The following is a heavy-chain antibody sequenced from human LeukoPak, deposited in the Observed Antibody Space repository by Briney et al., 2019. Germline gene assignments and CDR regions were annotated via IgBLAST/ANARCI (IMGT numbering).Heavy chain of an antibody. CDR1: GGSFSGYY. D-gene: IGHD3-10*01. Sequence: SETLSLTCAVYGGSFSGYYSSWIRQPPGKGREWIGEINHSGSTNYHPSLKSRVTISVDTSKNQFSLKLSSVTAADTAVYYCARDRTFVVRGTHRLGFDPWGEGTLVSVSS. J-gene: IGHJ5*02. CDR2: INHSGST. CDR3: ARDRTFVVRGTHRLGFDP. V-gene: IGHV4-34*01.